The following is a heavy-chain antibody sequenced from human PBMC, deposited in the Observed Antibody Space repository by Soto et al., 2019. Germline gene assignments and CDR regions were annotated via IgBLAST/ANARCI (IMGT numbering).Heavy chain of an antibody. CDR1: GYTFTSFA. Sequence: ASMKVSCKASGYTFTSFAIHWVRQAPGQRLEWKGWINAGNGNTKYSQKFQGRVTITRDKSPNTAYMELRSLRSEDTAVYYCARESLWFGELLSYFDYWGQGTLVTVSS. J-gene: IGHJ4*02. CDR2: INAGNGNT. D-gene: IGHD3-10*01. CDR3: ARESLWFGELLSYFDY. V-gene: IGHV1-3*01.